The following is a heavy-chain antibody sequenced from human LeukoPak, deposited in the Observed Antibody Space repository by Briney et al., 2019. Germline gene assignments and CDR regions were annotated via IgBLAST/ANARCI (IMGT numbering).Heavy chain of an antibody. CDR2: INRSGST. CDR3: ARRTYYYGSGSYYNKRGYYYYMDV. J-gene: IGHJ6*03. V-gene: IGHV4-34*01. CDR1: GGSFSGYY. D-gene: IGHD3-10*01. Sequence: SETLSLTCAVYGGSFSGYYWSWIRQPPGKGLEWIGEINRSGSTNYNPSLKSRVTISADTSKNQFSLKLSSVTAADTAVYYCARRTYYYGSGSYYNKRGYYYYMDVWGKGTTVTVSS.